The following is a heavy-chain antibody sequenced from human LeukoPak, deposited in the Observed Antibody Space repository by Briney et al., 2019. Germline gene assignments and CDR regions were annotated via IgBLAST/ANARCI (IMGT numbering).Heavy chain of an antibody. Sequence: ASVKVSCKASGYTFTSYGISWVRQAPGQGLEWMGWISAYNGNTNYAQKLQGRVTMTTDTSTSTAYMELRSLRSDDTAVYYCARDTRVAYCGGDCYSHFVYWGQGTLVTVSS. J-gene: IGHJ4*02. CDR2: ISAYNGNT. CDR1: GYTFTSYG. D-gene: IGHD2-21*02. V-gene: IGHV1-18*01. CDR3: ARDTRVAYCGGDCYSHFVY.